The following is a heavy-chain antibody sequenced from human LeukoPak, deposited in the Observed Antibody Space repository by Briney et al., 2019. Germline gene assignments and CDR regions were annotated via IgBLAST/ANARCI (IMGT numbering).Heavy chain of an antibody. CDR3: ARDGDSSPSFWYFDL. Sequence: GESLKISCQGSGYTFTSYWIGWVRQMPGKGLEWMGIIYPGDSDTRYSPSFQGQVTISADKSISTAYLQWSSLKASDTAMYYCARDGDSSPSFWYFDLWGRGTLVTVSS. J-gene: IGHJ2*01. CDR1: GYTFTSYW. CDR2: IYPGDSDT. V-gene: IGHV5-51*01. D-gene: IGHD6-6*01.